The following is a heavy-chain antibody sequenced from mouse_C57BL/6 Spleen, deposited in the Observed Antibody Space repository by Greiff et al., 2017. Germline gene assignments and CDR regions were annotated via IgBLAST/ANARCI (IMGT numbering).Heavy chain of an antibody. CDR1: GYAFSSSW. CDR3: ARNAYFDV. V-gene: IGHV1-82*01. J-gene: IGHJ1*03. CDR2: IYPGDGDT. Sequence: VKLMESGPELVKPGASVKISCKASGYAFSSSWMNWVKQRPGKGLEWIGRIYPGDGDTNYNGKFKGKATLTADKSSSTAYMQLSSLTSEDSAVYFCARNAYFDVWGTGTTVTVSS.